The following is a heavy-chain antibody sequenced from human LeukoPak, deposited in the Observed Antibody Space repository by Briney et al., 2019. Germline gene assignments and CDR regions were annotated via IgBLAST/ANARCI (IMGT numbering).Heavy chain of an antibody. CDR3: AKGTLWTYYYDSSGYLPEY. J-gene: IGHJ4*02. D-gene: IGHD3-22*01. CDR1: GFTFSSYA. V-gene: IGHV3-23*01. Sequence: PGGSLRLSCAASGFTFSSYAMSWVRQAPGKGLEWVSAIRGSGGSTYYADSVKGRFTISRDNSKNTLYLQMNSLRAEDTAVYYCAKGTLWTYYYDSSGYLPEYWGQGTLVTVSS. CDR2: IRGSGGST.